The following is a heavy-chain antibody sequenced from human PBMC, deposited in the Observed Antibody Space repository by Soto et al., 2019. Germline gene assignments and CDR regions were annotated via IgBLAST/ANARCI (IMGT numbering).Heavy chain of an antibody. V-gene: IGHV1-3*01. CDR3: ARSPGIAVADYWGQGTLVTVSSGKTPDWGGMTTIHYFDS. J-gene: IGHJ4*02. CDR1: GYTFTSYA. Sequence: ASVKVSCKASGYTFTSYAMHWVRQAPGQRLEWMGWINAGNGNTKYSQKFQGRVTITRDTSASTAYMELSSLRSEDTAVYYCARSPGIAVADYWGQGTLVTVSSGKTPDWGGMTTIHYFDSWGQGTLVTVSS. D-gene: IGHD6-19*01. CDR2: INAGNGNT.